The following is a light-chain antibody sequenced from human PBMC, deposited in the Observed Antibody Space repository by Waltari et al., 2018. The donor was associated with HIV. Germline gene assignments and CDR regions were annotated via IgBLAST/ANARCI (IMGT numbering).Light chain of an antibody. V-gene: IGLV1-51*02. CDR2: ENN. J-gene: IGLJ2*01. CDR3: AAWADSLGMA. Sequence: QSVLPQPPSVSAAPGQKVTISCSGSNGYVSWYQQFPGTAPKLLIYENNKRPSGIPDRFSGSKSGTSATLGITGLQTGDEADYYCAAWADSLGMAFGGGTKLTVL. CDR1: NGY.